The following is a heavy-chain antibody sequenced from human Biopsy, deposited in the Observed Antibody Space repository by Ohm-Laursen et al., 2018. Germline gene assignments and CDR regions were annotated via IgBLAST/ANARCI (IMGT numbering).Heavy chain of an antibody. CDR3: ARQEFATSPLDY. CDR2: IYYSGST. J-gene: IGHJ4*02. Sequence: SETLSLTCIVTGGSISRSSYYWDWIRQPPGKGLEWIRSIYYSGSTYYNPSLKSRVTISADRSKNQFSLRLTSVTAADTAMYYCARQEFATSPLDYWGQGSLVTVSS. D-gene: IGHD3-10*01. CDR1: GGSISRSSYY. V-gene: IGHV4-39*01.